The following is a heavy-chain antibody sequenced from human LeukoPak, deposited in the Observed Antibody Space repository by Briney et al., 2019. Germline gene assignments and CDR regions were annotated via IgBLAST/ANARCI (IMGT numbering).Heavy chain of an antibody. Sequence: ASVKVSCKASGYTFTSYYVHWVRQAPGQGLEWMGWISAYNGNTNYAQKLQGRVTMTTDTSTSTAYMELRSLRSDDTAVYYCARAFRYSGYDWTPDAFDIWGQGTMVTVSS. D-gene: IGHD5-12*01. CDR3: ARAFRYSGYDWTPDAFDI. CDR2: ISAYNGNT. J-gene: IGHJ3*02. V-gene: IGHV1-18*04. CDR1: GYTFTSYY.